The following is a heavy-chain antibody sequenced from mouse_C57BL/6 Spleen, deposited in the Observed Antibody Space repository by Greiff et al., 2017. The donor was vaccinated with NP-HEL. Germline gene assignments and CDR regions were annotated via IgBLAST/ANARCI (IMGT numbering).Heavy chain of an antibody. CDR3: ARVRIYYDYDEWDWYFDV. J-gene: IGHJ1*03. CDR2: INPNNGGT. Sequence: EVKLVESGPELVKPGASVKIPCKASGYTFTDYNMDWVKQSHGKSLEWIGDINPNNGGTIYNQKFKGKATLTVDKSSSTAYMELRSLTSEDTAVYYCARVRIYYDYDEWDWYFDVWGTGTTVTVSS. D-gene: IGHD2-4*01. V-gene: IGHV1-18*01. CDR1: GYTFTDYN.